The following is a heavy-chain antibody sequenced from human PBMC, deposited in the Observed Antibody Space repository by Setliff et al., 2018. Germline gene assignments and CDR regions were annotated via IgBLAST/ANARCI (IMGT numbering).Heavy chain of an antibody. CDR1: GGSFSGYY. CDR3: ARDSGYVRLLSASDI. D-gene: IGHD5-12*01. CDR2: INHSGST. J-gene: IGHJ3*02. V-gene: IGHV4-34*01. Sequence: SETLSLTCAVYGGSFSGYYWSWIRQPPGKGLEWIGEINHSGSTNYNPSLKSRVTISVDTSKNQFSLKLSSVTAADTAVYYCARDSGYVRLLSASDIWGQGTMVTVSS.